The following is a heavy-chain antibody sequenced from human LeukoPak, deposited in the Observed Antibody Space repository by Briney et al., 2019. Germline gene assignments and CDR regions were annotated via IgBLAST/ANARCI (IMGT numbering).Heavy chain of an antibody. CDR2: INHSGST. J-gene: IGHJ3*02. CDR1: GGSFSGYY. Sequence: PSETLSLTCAVYGGSFSGYYWSWIRQPPGKGLEWMGEINHSGSTNYNPSLKSRVTISVDTSKNQFSLKLSSVIAAETAVYYCARERPPYYYGSGSYRAFDIWGQGTMVTVSS. V-gene: IGHV4-34*01. D-gene: IGHD3-10*01. CDR3: ARERPPYYYGSGSYRAFDI.